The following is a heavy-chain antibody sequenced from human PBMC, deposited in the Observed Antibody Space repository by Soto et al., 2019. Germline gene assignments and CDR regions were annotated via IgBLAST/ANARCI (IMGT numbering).Heavy chain of an antibody. V-gene: IGHV3-7*01. Sequence: LRLSCAASGFTFSSYWMSWVRQAPGKGLEWVANIKQDGSEKYYVDSVKGRFTISRDNAKNSLYLQMNSLRAEDTAVYYCARRNVSAAAGIYYYYGMDVRGQGTTVTVSS. CDR3: ARRNVSAAAGIYYYYGMDV. CDR1: GFTFSSYW. J-gene: IGHJ6*02. D-gene: IGHD6-13*01. CDR2: IKQDGSEK.